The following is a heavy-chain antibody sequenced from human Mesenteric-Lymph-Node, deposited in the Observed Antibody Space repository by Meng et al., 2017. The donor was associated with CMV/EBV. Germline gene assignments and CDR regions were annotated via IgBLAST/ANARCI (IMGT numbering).Heavy chain of an antibody. Sequence: GGSLRLSCAAPGFPFDEYAMFWVRQAPGKGLEWVASFSGASTYKYYADSVQGRFIISRDNAKNSLYLQMNGLRAEDTALYYCARDNLRSTSWQGDYAMDVWGQGTTVTVSS. D-gene: IGHD6-13*01. CDR3: ARDNLRSTSWQGDYAMDV. J-gene: IGHJ6*02. CDR1: GFPFDEYA. CDR2: FSGASTYK. V-gene: IGHV3-21*01.